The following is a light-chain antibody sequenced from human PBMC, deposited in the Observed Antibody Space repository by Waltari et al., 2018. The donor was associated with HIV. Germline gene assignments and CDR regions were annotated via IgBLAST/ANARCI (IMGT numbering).Light chain of an antibody. CDR2: SNN. CDR1: YSNLGSNT. CDR3: AAWDDSLHGEL. J-gene: IGLJ2*01. Sequence: QSVLTQTPSLSGTPGPRVTISCSGGYSNLGSNTVNWYQQFPGTAPRLLIYSNNQRPSGVPDRFSGSKSGTSASLVISELQSQDEADYHCAAWDDSLHGELFGGGTKLTVL. V-gene: IGLV1-44*01.